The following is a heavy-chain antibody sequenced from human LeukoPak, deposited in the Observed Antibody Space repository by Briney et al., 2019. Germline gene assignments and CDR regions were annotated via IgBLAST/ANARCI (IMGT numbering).Heavy chain of an antibody. V-gene: IGHV3-23*01. Sequence: PGGSLRPSCAASGFTFSSYAMSWVRQAPGKGLEWVSAISDSGGSTYYADSVKGRFTISRDNSKNTLYLQMNSLRAEDTAVYYCAKDRYGDYVGFSYWGQGTLVTVSS. D-gene: IGHD4-17*01. CDR1: GFTFSSYA. CDR3: AKDRYGDYVGFSY. J-gene: IGHJ4*02. CDR2: ISDSGGST.